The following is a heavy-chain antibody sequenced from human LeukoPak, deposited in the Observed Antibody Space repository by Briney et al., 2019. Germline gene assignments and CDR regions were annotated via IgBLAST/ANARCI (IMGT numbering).Heavy chain of an antibody. J-gene: IGHJ4*02. Sequence: SQTLSLTCTVSGGSISSGDYYWSWVRQPPGKGLEWIGYIYYSGSTYYNPSLKGRVTISVDTSKNQFFLRLSSVTAADTAVYYCARMYYDILTGYYPKMYYFDYWGQGTLVTVSS. V-gene: IGHV4-30-4*01. CDR2: IYYSGST. CDR1: GGSISSGDYY. CDR3: ARMYYDILTGYYPKMYYFDY. D-gene: IGHD3-9*01.